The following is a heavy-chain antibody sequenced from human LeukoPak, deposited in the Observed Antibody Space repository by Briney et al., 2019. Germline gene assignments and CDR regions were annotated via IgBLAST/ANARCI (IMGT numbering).Heavy chain of an antibody. CDR3: ARVNILLGGGFDY. V-gene: IGHV4-39*07. CDR1: GGSIRSSYYY. J-gene: IGHJ4*02. D-gene: IGHD3-16*01. Sequence: SETLSLTCTVSGGSIRSSYYYWGWIRQPPGKGLEWIGSIYDSGSTYYNPSLKSRVTISVDRSKNQFSLKLSSVTAADTAVYYCARVNILLGGGFDYWGQGTLVTVSS. CDR2: IYDSGST.